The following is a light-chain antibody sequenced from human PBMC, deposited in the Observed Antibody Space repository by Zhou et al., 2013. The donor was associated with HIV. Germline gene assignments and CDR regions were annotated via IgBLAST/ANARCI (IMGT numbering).Light chain of an antibody. J-gene: IGKJ2*01. V-gene: IGKV1-39*01. CDR2: TAS. CDR1: QSISSY. CDR3: QQYYNTPLT. Sequence: DIQMTQSPSSLSASVGDRVTITCRASQSISSYLNWYQQKPGKAPNLLIYTASTLQSGVPSRFSGSGSGTDYTLTISSLQPEDFATYYCQQYYNTPLTFGQGTRLEIK.